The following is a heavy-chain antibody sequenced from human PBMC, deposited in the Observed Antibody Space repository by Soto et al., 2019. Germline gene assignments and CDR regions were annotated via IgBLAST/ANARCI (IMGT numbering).Heavy chain of an antibody. V-gene: IGHV3-30*18. CDR3: AKDGIAVAGTGAFDI. D-gene: IGHD6-19*01. Sequence: GGSLRLSCAASGFTFSSYGMHWVRQAPGKGLEWVAVISYDGSNKYYADSVKGRFTISRDNSKNTLYLQRNSLRAEDTAVYFCAKDGIAVAGTGAFDIWGQGTMVTVS. J-gene: IGHJ3*02. CDR2: ISYDGSNK. CDR1: GFTFSSYG.